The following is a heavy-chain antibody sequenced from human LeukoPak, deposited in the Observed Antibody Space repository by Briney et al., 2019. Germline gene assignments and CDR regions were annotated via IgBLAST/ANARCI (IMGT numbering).Heavy chain of an antibody. J-gene: IGHJ4*02. Sequence: GEPLQTSSKGSGYSFTSYWIGWVRQLPGKGLGWRGIIYPGDSDTRYSPSFQGQVTISPDKSISTAYLQWSSLKASDTAMYYCARRESSSSWYIDYWGQGTLVTVSS. CDR2: IYPGDSDT. CDR3: ARRESSSSWYIDY. CDR1: GYSFTSYW. V-gene: IGHV5-51*01. D-gene: IGHD6-13*01.